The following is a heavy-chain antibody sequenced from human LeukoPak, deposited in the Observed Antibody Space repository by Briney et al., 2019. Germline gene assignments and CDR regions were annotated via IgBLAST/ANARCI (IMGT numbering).Heavy chain of an antibody. CDR3: AKERGYSSDWYGGAVDH. D-gene: IGHD6-19*01. CDR2: IRYDGSNK. Sequence: GGSLRLSCAASGFTFSVSGMHWVRQAPGKGLEWVAFIRYDGSNKYYAESVEGRFTISRDNSKNTLYLQMNSLRDEDTAVYYCAKERGYSSDWYGGAVDHWGQGTLVTVSS. CDR1: GFTFSVSG. V-gene: IGHV3-30*02. J-gene: IGHJ5*02.